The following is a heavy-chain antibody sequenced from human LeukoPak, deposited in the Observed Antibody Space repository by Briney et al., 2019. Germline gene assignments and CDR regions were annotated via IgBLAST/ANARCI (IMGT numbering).Heavy chain of an antibody. V-gene: IGHV3-23*01. Sequence: GGSLRLSCAVSGFTFSNYAMSWVRQAPGKGLEWVSAISGSGGSTYYADSVKGRFTISRDNSKNTLYLQMNSLRAEDTAVYYCAKDASVGEQWLGWFDPWGQGTLVTVSS. D-gene: IGHD6-19*01. J-gene: IGHJ5*02. CDR3: AKDASVGEQWLGWFDP. CDR1: GFTFSNYA. CDR2: ISGSGGST.